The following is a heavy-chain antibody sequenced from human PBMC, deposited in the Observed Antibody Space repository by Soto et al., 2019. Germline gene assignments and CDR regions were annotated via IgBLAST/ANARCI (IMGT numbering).Heavy chain of an antibody. CDR2: ISWNSGSI. V-gene: IGHV3-9*01. J-gene: IGHJ6*03. D-gene: IGHD3-10*01. Sequence: EVQLVESGGGLVQPGRSLRLSCAASGFTFDDYAMHWVRQAPGKGLEWVSGISWNSGSIGYADSVKGRFTITRDNAKNSLYLQMNSLRAEDTALYYCAKDYGSWIWRYYYMGVWGKGTTVTVSS. CDR3: AKDYGSWIWRYYYMGV. CDR1: GFTFDDYA.